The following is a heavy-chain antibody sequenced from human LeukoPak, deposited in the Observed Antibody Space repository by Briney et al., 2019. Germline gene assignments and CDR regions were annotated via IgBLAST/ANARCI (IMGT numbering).Heavy chain of an antibody. J-gene: IGHJ4*02. CDR1: GFTFSSYA. CDR2: ISWDGGTT. V-gene: IGHV3-43*02. CDR3: AKDGPEDSGTYSLDY. Sequence: GGSLRLSCAASGFTFSSYAMSWVRQAPGKGLEWVSLISWDGGTTYYVDSVKGRFTISRDNSKNSPYLQMNSLRTEDTALYYCAKDGPEDSGTYSLDYWGQGTLVTVSS. D-gene: IGHD3-10*01.